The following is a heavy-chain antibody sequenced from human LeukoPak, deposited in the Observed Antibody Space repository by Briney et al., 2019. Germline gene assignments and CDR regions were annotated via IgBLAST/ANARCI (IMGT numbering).Heavy chain of an antibody. V-gene: IGHV1-18*01. J-gene: IGHJ6*03. CDR3: ARVGSGYDLAVGDYYYYYMDV. Sequence: ASVKVSCKASGYTFTNYAMNWVRQAPGQGLEWMGWISAYNGNTNYAQKLQGRVTMTTDTSTSTAYTELRSLRSDDTAVYYCARVGSGYDLAVGDYYYYYMDVWGKGTTVTVSS. CDR2: ISAYNGNT. D-gene: IGHD5-12*01. CDR1: GYTFTNYA.